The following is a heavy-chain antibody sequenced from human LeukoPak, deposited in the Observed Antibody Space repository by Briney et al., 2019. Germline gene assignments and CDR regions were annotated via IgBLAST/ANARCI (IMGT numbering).Heavy chain of an antibody. Sequence: PGRSLRLSCAASGFIFSRYGMHWVRQAPGKGLEWVAVVSYDRTETKYADSVKGRLNLSRDNSKNTVYLQMNSLTFEDTAVYYCARSARGVIFDVWGKGTTVIVSS. J-gene: IGHJ6*04. CDR3: ARSARGVIFDV. V-gene: IGHV3-30*03. CDR1: GFIFSRYG. D-gene: IGHD3-10*01. CDR2: VSYDRTET.